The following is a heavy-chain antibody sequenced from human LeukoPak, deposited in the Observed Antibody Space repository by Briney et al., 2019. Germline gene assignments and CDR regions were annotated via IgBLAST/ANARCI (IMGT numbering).Heavy chain of an antibody. CDR1: GGSISSYY. V-gene: IGHV4-59*01. D-gene: IGHD2-21*02. CDR3: ARGGSGGDCSAFDY. J-gene: IGHJ4*02. CDR2: IYYSGST. Sequence: SETLSLTCTVSGGSISSYYWSWIRQPPGKGLEWIGYIYYSGSTNYNPSLKSRVTISVDTSKNQFSLKLRSVTAADTAVYYCARGGSGGDCSAFDYWGQGTLVTVSS.